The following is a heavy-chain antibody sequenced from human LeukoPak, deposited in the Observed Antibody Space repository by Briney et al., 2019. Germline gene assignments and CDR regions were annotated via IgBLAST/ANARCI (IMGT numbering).Heavy chain of an antibody. CDR3: ARGPRDSTSSDY. Sequence: ASVKVSCKTSGYSFTSYDVNWVRQAAGQGLEWIGWVRPQNGDSGYAQKFQDRVTMIRDTSTSTVYMEMKSLTFEDTAVYFCARGPRDSTSSDYWGQGTLVTVSS. V-gene: IGHV1-8*01. CDR1: GYSFTSYD. D-gene: IGHD2-2*01. J-gene: IGHJ4*02. CDR2: VRPQNGDS.